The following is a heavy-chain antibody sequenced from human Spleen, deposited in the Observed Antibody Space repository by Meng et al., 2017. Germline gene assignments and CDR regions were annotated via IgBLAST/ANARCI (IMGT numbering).Heavy chain of an antibody. D-gene: IGHD3-16*02. Sequence: ASVKVSCKAPGYTFTSYGITWVRQAPGQGLEWMGWISTYNGNTNYAQKLQGRVTMTTDTSTSTAYMELRSLRSDDTAVYYCARDKPRYDYVWGSYQFYFDYWGQGTLVTVSS. CDR2: ISTYNGNT. CDR1: GYTFTSYG. CDR3: ARDKPRYDYVWGSYQFYFDY. V-gene: IGHV1-18*04. J-gene: IGHJ4*02.